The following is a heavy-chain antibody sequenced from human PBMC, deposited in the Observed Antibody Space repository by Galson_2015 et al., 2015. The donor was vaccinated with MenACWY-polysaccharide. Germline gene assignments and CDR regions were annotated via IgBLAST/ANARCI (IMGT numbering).Heavy chain of an antibody. J-gene: IGHJ6*02. CDR1: GGSFNGFY. CDR3: ARGGRQDYYDSGTIYSYYYYSGMDV. CDR2: INHSGDT. V-gene: IGHV4-34*01. Sequence: ETLSLTCAVHGGSFNGFYWSWIRQTPGKGLEWIGEINHSGDTNYNPSLKSRVSLVVDTSQNQFSLRVTTVTAADTAVYYCARGGRQDYYDSGTIYSYYYYSGMDVWGRGTTVIVSS. D-gene: IGHD3-10*01.